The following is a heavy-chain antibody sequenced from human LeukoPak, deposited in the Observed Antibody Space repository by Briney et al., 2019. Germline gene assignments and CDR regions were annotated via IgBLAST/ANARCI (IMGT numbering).Heavy chain of an antibody. CDR1: GGSFSGYY. J-gene: IGHJ4*02. CDR3: ARRHINIAAAGTDY. D-gene: IGHD6-13*01. Sequence: SETLSLTCAVYGGSFSGYYWSWIRQPPGKGLEWIGEINHSGSTNYSPSLKSRMTISVDPCKKQFSLKLSSVTAADTALYYCARRHINIAAAGTDYRGQGTLVTVSS. V-gene: IGHV4-34*01. CDR2: INHSGST.